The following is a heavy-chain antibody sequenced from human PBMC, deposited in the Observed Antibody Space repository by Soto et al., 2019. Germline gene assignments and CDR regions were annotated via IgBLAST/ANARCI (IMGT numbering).Heavy chain of an antibody. V-gene: IGHV1-24*01. CDR3: ATRAPWQQLSFFFDY. Sequence: ASVKVSCKVSGYTLTELSMHWVRQAPGKGLEWMGGFDPEDGETIYAQKFQGRVTMTEDTSTDTAYMELSSLRSEDTAVYYCATRAPWQQLSFFFDYWGQGTLVTVSS. D-gene: IGHD6-13*01. J-gene: IGHJ4*02. CDR2: FDPEDGET. CDR1: GYTLTELS.